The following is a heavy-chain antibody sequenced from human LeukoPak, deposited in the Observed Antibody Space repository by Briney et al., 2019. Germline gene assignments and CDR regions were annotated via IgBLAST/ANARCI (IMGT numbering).Heavy chain of an antibody. CDR1: GFIFSNYE. V-gene: IGHV3-23*01. J-gene: IGHJ4*02. CDR2: ISGSGGST. D-gene: IGHD3-16*02. CDR3: AKDRTFGGVIAIDY. Sequence: PGGSLRLSCAASGFIFSNYELTWVRQAPGKGLEWVSAISGSGGSTYYADSVKGRFTISRDNSKNTLYLQMNSLRAEDTAVYYCAKDRTFGGVIAIDYWGQGTLVTVSS.